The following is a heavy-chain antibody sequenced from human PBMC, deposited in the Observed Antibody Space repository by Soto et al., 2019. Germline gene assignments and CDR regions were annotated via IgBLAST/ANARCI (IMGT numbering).Heavy chain of an antibody. D-gene: IGHD3-3*02. CDR3: VRGQPHRITIFEVVIRSYDYGMDV. V-gene: IGHV4-34*01. CDR1: GGSFTGYY. J-gene: IGHJ6*02. CDR2: INYRGSS. Sequence: QVQLQQWGAGLLKPSETLSLTCAVYGGSFTGYYWTWIRQTPGKGLEWIGEINYRGSSYYNPSLESRTSIAVDTSKNQFSLKLRSVTAADTAVYFCVRGQPHRITIFEVVIRSYDYGMDVWGQGTTVTVSS.